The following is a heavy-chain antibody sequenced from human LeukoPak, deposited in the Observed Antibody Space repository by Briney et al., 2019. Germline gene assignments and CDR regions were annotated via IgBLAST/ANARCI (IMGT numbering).Heavy chain of an antibody. CDR3: ARDRDPGYNDSSGYRRVNAFDI. V-gene: IGHV1-46*01. CDR2: INPSGVST. CDR1: GYTFTSYY. Sequence: ASVKVSCKASGYTFTSYYMHWVRQAPGQGLEWMGIINPSGVSTGYAQKFQGRVTMTRDMSTSTVYMELSSLRAEDTAVYYCARDRDPGYNDSSGYRRVNAFDIWGQGTMVTVSS. D-gene: IGHD3-22*01. J-gene: IGHJ3*02.